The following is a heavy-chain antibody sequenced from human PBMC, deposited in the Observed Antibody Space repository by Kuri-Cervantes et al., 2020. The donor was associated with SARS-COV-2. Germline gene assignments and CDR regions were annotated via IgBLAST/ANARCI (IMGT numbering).Heavy chain of an antibody. Sequence: GGSLRLSCAASGFTFSDYYMSWIRQAPGKGLEWVSYISSSGGIYMQYAESVKGRLTISRDNAKKSLYLEMNSLRAEDTAVDYCARQGYCSGGSCYSGGMDGWGQGTTVTVSS. J-gene: IGHJ6*02. CDR1: GFTFSDYY. D-gene: IGHD2-15*01. CDR3: ARQGYCSGGSCYSGGMDG. CDR2: ISSSGGIYM. V-gene: IGHV3-11*01.